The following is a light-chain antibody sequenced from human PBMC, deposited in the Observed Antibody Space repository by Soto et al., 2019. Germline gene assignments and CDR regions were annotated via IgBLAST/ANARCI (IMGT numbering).Light chain of an antibody. V-gene: IGKV3-20*01. CDR3: KQYVSSPMYT. CDR1: QSVSATY. Sequence: EIVLTQSPGTLSLSPGERATLSCRASQSVSATYLAWYQQKPGQAPRLLIYGASNRATGIPDRFTGSGSGPDFPLTISRLEPEDFAVYFCKQYVSSPMYTFGQGTKLEIK. CDR2: GAS. J-gene: IGKJ2*01.